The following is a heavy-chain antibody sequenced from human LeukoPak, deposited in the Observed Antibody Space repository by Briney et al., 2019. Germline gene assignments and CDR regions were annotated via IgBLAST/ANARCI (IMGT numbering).Heavy chain of an antibody. Sequence: GASVKVSCKASGYTFTGYYMHWVRQAPGQGLEWMGWINPNSGGTNYAQKFQGRVTMTRDTSISTAYMELSRLRSDDTAVYYCARGIHSGDSGPYYFDYWGQGTLVTVSS. CDR3: ARGIHSGDSGPYYFDY. J-gene: IGHJ4*02. D-gene: IGHD1-26*01. CDR1: GYTFTGYY. CDR2: INPNSGGT. V-gene: IGHV1-2*02.